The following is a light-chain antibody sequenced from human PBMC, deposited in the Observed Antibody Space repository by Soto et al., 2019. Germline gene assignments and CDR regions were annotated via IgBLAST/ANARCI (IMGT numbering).Light chain of an antibody. Sequence: QSVLTQPASVSGSPGQSITISCTGTSSDVGGYNYVSWYQHHPGKAPKLMIYEVSNRPSGVSNRFSGSKSGNTASLTISGLQAEDEADYCCSSYTSSSTPAVFGGGTQLTVL. CDR1: SSDVGGYNY. CDR3: SSYTSSSTPAV. J-gene: IGLJ7*01. V-gene: IGLV2-14*01. CDR2: EVS.